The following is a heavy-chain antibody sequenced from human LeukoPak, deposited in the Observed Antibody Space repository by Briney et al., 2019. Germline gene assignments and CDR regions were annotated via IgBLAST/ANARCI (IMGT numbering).Heavy chain of an antibody. CDR3: ARVRSGYALSMAYNAVFDI. V-gene: IGHV4-34*01. CDR2: INHSGST. J-gene: IGHJ3*02. Sequence: SETLSLTCAVYGGSFSGYYWSWIRQPPGKGREWIGEINHSGSTNYNPSLKSRVTISVDTSKNQFSLKLSSVTAADTAVYYCARVRSGYALSMAYNAVFDIWDQGTLLTGSA. CDR1: GGSFSGYY. D-gene: IGHD3-3*01.